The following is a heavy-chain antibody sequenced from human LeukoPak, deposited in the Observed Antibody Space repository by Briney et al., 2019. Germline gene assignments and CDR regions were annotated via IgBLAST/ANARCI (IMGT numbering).Heavy chain of an antibody. CDR3: TTPTYYYDSSGYYHDY. CDR2: IRSKANSYAT. J-gene: IGHJ4*02. Sequence: GGSLRLSCAASGFTFSGSAMHWFRQASGKGLEWVGRIRSKANSYATAYAASVKGRFTISRDDSKNTAYLQMNSLKTEDTAVYYCTTPTYYYDSSGYYHDYWGQGTLVTVSS. CDR1: GFTFSGSA. D-gene: IGHD3-22*01. V-gene: IGHV3-73*01.